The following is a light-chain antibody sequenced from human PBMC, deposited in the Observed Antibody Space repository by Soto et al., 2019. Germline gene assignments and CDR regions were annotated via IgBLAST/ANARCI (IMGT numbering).Light chain of an antibody. V-gene: IGLV2-8*01. CDR2: EVN. Sequence: QSALTQPPCTSGSPGQSVTISCTGTSSDVGDYDYVSWYQQHPGKAPKLMIYEVNKRPSGVPDRFSGSKSGNTASLTVSGLQAEDEADHHCSSYAGTYNLVFGGGTKLTVL. J-gene: IGLJ2*01. CDR1: SSDVGDYDY. CDR3: SSYAGTYNLV.